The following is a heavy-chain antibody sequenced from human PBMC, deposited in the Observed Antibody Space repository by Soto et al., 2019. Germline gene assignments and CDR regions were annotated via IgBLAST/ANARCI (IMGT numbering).Heavy chain of an antibody. Sequence: RASVKVSCKASGGTFSSYAISWVRQAPGQGLEWMGGIIPIFGTANYAQKFQGRVTITADESTSTAYMELSSLRSEDTAVYYCARDCRGNCITIFGVVTAADGMDVWGQGTTVTVSS. CDR2: IIPIFGTA. D-gene: IGHD3-3*01. V-gene: IGHV1-69*13. CDR3: ARDCRGNCITIFGVVTAADGMDV. J-gene: IGHJ6*02. CDR1: GGTFSSYA.